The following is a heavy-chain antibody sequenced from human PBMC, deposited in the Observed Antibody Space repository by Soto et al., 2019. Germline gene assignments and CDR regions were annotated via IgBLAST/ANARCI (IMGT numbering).Heavy chain of an antibody. CDR2: ITSKAYGGTT. CDR1: GFTFGDYA. V-gene: IGHV3-49*01. D-gene: IGHD3-10*01. J-gene: IGHJ4*02. CDR3: SRVPPNNRGAPLDY. Sequence: PGGSLRLSCTASGFTFGDYAMIWFRQVPGKGLEWVGFITSKAYGGTTEYTASVKGRFTISRDDSKNIAYQQMNSLKTDDTAVYYCSRVPPNNRGAPLDYWGQGTLVTVSS.